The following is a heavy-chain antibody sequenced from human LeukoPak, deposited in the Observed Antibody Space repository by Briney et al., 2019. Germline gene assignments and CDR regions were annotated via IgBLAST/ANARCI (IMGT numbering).Heavy chain of an antibody. J-gene: IGHJ4*02. CDR2: ISSSSSYI. V-gene: IGHV3-21*04. CDR1: GFTFSSYS. D-gene: IGHD3-10*01. Sequence: PGGSLRLSCAASGFTFSSYSMNWVRQAPGKGLEWVSSISSSSSYIYYADSVKGRFTISRDNAKNSLYLQMNSLRAEDTAVYYCAKAAVLKQPRRGNYFDYWGQGTLVTVSS. CDR3: AKAAVLKQPRRGNYFDY.